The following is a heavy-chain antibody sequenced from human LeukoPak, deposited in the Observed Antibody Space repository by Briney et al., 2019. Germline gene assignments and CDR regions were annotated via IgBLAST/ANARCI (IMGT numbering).Heavy chain of an antibody. D-gene: IGHD5-18*01. J-gene: IGHJ4*02. Sequence: GGSLRLSCAASGFTFSSYSMNWVCQAPGKGLEWVSSISSSSKYIYYADSVKGRFTISRDNAKNSLYLQMNRLRAEDTAVYYCARVGGYSYDLDYWGQGTLVTVSS. CDR1: GFTFSSYS. CDR3: ARVGGYSYDLDY. CDR2: ISSSSKYI. V-gene: IGHV3-21*01.